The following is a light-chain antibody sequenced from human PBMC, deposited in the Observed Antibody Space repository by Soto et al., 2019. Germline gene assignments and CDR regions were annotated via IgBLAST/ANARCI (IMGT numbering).Light chain of an antibody. CDR2: KAS. Sequence: DIQLTQSPSTLSGSVGDRVTITCRASQTISSWLAWYQQKPGKAPKLLIYKASTLKSGVPSRFRGSGSGTECTLTISRLQPDDFETYYCQHYNSYSEAFGQGTKVDIK. CDR1: QTISSW. J-gene: IGKJ1*01. V-gene: IGKV1-5*03. CDR3: QHYNSYSEA.